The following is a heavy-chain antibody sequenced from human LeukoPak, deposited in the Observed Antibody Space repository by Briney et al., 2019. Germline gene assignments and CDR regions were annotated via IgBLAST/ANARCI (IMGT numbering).Heavy chain of an antibody. D-gene: IGHD5/OR15-5a*01. V-gene: IGHV3-23*01. CDR2: ISGSGGST. CDR3: ARGVDAFDI. Sequence: PGGSLRLSCAASGFTFSSYSMSWVRQAPGKGPEWVSAISGSGGSTYYADSVKGRFTISRDNSKNTLYLQMNSLRAEDTAVYYCARGVDAFDIWGQGTKVTVSS. CDR1: GFTFSSYS. J-gene: IGHJ3*02.